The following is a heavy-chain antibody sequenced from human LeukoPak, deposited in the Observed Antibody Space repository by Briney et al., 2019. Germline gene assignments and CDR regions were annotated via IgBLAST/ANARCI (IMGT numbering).Heavy chain of an antibody. J-gene: IGHJ4*02. CDR1: GFTLNTYA. CDR2: ISASGDST. V-gene: IGHV3-23*01. Sequence: GGSLRLSCVASGFTLNTYAMSWVRQSPRKGLEWVSSISASGDSTHYPASVTGRVTISRDNSRNTLYLELDSLRVEDTAVYYCTKRGRDWGPFDYWGQGTLVTVSS. D-gene: IGHD7-27*01. CDR3: TKRGRDWGPFDY.